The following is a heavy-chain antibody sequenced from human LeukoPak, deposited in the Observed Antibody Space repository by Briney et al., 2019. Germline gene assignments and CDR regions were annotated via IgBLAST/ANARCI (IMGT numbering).Heavy chain of an antibody. Sequence: PSETLSLTCTVSGGSISSGSYYWSWIRQPAGKGLEWIGRIYTSGSTSYNPSLKSRVTISVDTSKNQFSLKLSSVTAADTAVYYCARVYGDSTGVDYWGQGTLVTVSS. CDR1: GGSISSGSYY. V-gene: IGHV4-61*02. CDR2: IYTSGST. D-gene: IGHD4-17*01. J-gene: IGHJ4*02. CDR3: ARVYGDSTGVDY.